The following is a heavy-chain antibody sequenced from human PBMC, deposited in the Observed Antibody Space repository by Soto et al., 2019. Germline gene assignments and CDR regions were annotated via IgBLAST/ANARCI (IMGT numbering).Heavy chain of an antibody. Sequence: SETLSLTCAVYGGSFSGYYWSWIRQPPGKGLEWIGEINHSGSTNYNPSLKSRVTISVDTSKNQFSLKLSSVTAADTAVYYCVQEYYYYYMDVWGKGTTVTVSS. CDR2: INHSGST. CDR3: VQEYYYYYMDV. J-gene: IGHJ6*03. V-gene: IGHV4-34*01. CDR1: GGSFSGYY. D-gene: IGHD4-4*01.